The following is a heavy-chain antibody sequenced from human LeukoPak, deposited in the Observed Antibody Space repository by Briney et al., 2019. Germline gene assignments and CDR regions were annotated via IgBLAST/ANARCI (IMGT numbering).Heavy chain of an antibody. D-gene: IGHD6-19*01. Sequence: SVKVSCKASGGTFSSYAISWVRQAPEQGLEWMGRIIPIFGTANYAQKFQGRVTITPDKSTSTAYMELSSLRSEDTAVYYCAREGSGWYVPSYMDVWGKGTTITVSS. J-gene: IGHJ6*03. V-gene: IGHV1-69*06. CDR1: GGTFSSYA. CDR2: IIPIFGTA. CDR3: AREGSGWYVPSYMDV.